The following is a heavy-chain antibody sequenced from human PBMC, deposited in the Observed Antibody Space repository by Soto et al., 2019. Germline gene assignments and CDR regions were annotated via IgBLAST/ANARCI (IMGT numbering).Heavy chain of an antibody. CDR3: AKVPRLDY. CDR2: ISGSGGST. CDR1: GFTFSSYG. Sequence: GGSLRLSCAASGFTFSSYGISWVRQAPGKGLEWVSSISGSGGSTFYADSVKGRFTISRDNFKNTLYLQMNSLRAGDTAVYYCAKVPRLDYWGPGTLVTVSS. J-gene: IGHJ4*02. V-gene: IGHV3-23*01.